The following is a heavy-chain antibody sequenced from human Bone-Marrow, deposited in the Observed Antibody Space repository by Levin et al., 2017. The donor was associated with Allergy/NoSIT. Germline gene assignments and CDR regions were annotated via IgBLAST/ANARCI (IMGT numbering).Heavy chain of an antibody. CDR1: GGSISSSGYY. CDR3: ARDRGFGSSTRGLFKVDYYYYGMDV. D-gene: IGHD2-2*01. J-gene: IGHJ6*02. V-gene: IGHV4-39*07. Sequence: SQTLSLTCTVSGGSISSSGYYWGWIRQPPGKGLEWIGSINYSGSTYYNPSLKSRVTISVDTSKNQFSLKLSSVTAADTAVYFCARDRGFGSSTRGLFKVDYYYYGMDVWGQGATVTVSS. CDR2: INYSGST.